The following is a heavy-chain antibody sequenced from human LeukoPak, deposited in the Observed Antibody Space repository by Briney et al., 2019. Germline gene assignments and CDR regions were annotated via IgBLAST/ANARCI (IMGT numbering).Heavy chain of an antibody. D-gene: IGHD6-13*01. CDR2: ISAYNGNT. J-gene: IGHJ4*02. CDR3: ARELGIAAAGTGFDY. V-gene: IGHV1-18*01. Sequence: PSVKVSCKASGYTFTSYGISWVRQAPGQGLEWMGWISAYNGNTNYAQKLQGRVTMTTDTSTSTAYMELRSLRSDDTAVYYCARELGIAAAGTGFDYWGQGTLVTVSS. CDR1: GYTFTSYG.